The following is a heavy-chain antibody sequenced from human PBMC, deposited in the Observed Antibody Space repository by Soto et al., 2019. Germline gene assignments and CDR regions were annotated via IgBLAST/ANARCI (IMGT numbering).Heavy chain of an antibody. D-gene: IGHD3-16*02. Sequence: WASVKVSCKASGGTFSSYAISWVRQAPGQGLEWMGGIIPIFGTANYAQKFQGRVTITADESTSTAYMELSSLRSEDTAVYYCARDGLSGYGMDVWGQGTTVTVSS. CDR2: IIPIFGTA. CDR1: GGTFSSYA. CDR3: ARDGLSGYGMDV. V-gene: IGHV1-69*13. J-gene: IGHJ6*02.